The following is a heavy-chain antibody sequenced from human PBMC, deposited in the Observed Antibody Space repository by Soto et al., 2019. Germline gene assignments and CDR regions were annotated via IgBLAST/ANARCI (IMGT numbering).Heavy chain of an antibody. CDR3: ARPAWFGESLAGFDY. CDR1: GFTFSSYS. J-gene: IGHJ4*02. V-gene: IGHV3-48*02. CDR2: ISSSSSTI. D-gene: IGHD3-10*01. Sequence: EVQLVESGGGLVQPGGSLRLSCAASGFTFSSYSMNWVRQAPGKGLEWVSYISSSSSTIYYADSVKGRFTISRDNAKNSLYLQMNSLRDEDTAVYYCARPAWFGESLAGFDYWGQGTLVTVSS.